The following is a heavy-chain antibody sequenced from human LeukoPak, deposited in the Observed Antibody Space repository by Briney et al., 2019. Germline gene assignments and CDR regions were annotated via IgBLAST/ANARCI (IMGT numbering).Heavy chain of an antibody. J-gene: IGHJ3*02. V-gene: IGHV3-9*03. CDR1: GFTFDDYA. CDR3: AKDSSGTGGDAFDI. CDR2: ISWNSGSI. D-gene: IGHD2-15*01. Sequence: TGGSLRLSCAASGFTFDDYAMHWVRQAPGKGLEWVSGISWNSGSIGYADSVKGRFTISRDNAKNSLYLQMNSLRAEDMALYYCAKDSSGTGGDAFDIWGQGTMVTVSS.